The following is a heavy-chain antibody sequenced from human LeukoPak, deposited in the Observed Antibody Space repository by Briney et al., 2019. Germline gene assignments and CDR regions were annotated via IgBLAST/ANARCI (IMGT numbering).Heavy chain of an antibody. CDR1: GFTFHDYA. D-gene: IGHD3-22*01. V-gene: IGHV3-9*01. J-gene: IGHJ3*02. CDR2: ISWNSGII. CDR3: AKDVGTYYYDSSGHLDAFDI. Sequence: GGSLRLSCAASGFTFHDYAMHWVRQAPGKGLEWVSGISWNSGIIGYADSVKGRFTTSRDNAKNSLYLQMNSLRAEDTALYYCAKDVGTYYYDSSGHLDAFDIWGQGTMVTVSS.